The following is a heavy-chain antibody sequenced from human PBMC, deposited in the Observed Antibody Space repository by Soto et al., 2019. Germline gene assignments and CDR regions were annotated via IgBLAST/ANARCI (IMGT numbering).Heavy chain of an antibody. V-gene: IGHV3-66*01. CDR2: IYSGGST. D-gene: IGHD3-3*01. CDR3: AREPPPYYDFWSAPYYYYYMDV. CDR1: GFTVSSNY. Sequence: GGSLRLSCAASGFTVSSNYMSWVRQAPGKGLEWVSVIYSGGSTYYADSVKGRFTISRDNSKNTLYLQMNSLRAEDTAVYYCAREPPPYYDFWSAPYYYYYMDVWGKGTTVTVSS. J-gene: IGHJ6*03.